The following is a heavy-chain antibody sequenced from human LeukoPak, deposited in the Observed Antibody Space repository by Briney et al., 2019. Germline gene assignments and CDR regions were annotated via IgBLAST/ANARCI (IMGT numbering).Heavy chain of an antibody. V-gene: IGHV4-59*01. D-gene: IGHD4-17*01. J-gene: IGHJ4*02. CDR3: ARGDYGDFFDY. CDR2: IYYSGST. CDR1: GGSISSYY. Sequence: SETLSLTCTVSGGSISSYYWSWIRQPPGKGLEWIGYIYYSGSTNYNPSLKSRVTISVDTSKNQFSLKLSSVTAADTAVYYCARGDYGDFFDYWGQGTPVTVSS.